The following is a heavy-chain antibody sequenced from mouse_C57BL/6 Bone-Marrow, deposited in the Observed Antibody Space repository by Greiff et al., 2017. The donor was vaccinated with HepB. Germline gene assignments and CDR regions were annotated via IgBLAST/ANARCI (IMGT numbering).Heavy chain of an antibody. V-gene: IGHV2-2*01. CDR1: GGGLKREG. CDR2: IWSGGST. J-gene: IGHJ2*01. Sequence: VQGKKAGEGRGQKEKRMVRTGKGEGGGLKREGGEGVRQDPGKGLEWLGVIWSGGSTDYNAAFISRLSISKDNSKSQVFFKMNSLQADDTAIYYCARRGSGYLDYWGQGTTLTVSS. D-gene: IGHD3-2*02. CDR3: ARRGSGYLDY.